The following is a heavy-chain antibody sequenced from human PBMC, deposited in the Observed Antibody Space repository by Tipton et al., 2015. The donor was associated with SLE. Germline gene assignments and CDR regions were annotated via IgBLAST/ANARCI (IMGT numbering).Heavy chain of an antibody. CDR2: ISTTGAAI. J-gene: IGHJ4*02. CDR3: AKAQGYSYGSPFDS. V-gene: IGHV3-48*01. CDR1: GFTFSSYN. D-gene: IGHD5-18*01. Sequence: SLRLSCAASGFTFSSYNMNWVRQAPGKGLEWLSFISTTGAAIYYADSVKGRFTISRDNSKNTLYLQMNSLRAEDTAVYYCAKAQGYSYGSPFDSWGQGTLVTVSS.